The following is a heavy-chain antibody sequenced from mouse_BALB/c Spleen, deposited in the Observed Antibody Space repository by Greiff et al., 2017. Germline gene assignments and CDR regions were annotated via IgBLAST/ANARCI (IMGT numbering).Heavy chain of an antibody. Sequence: VKLVESGPGLVAPSQSLSITCTVSGFSLTSYDISWIRQPPGKGLEWLGVIWTGGGTNYNSAFMSRLSISKDNSKSQVFLKMNSLQTDDTAIYYCVREYDYGYAMDYWGQGTSVTVSS. CDR1: GFSLTSYD. D-gene: IGHD2-4*01. J-gene: IGHJ4*01. V-gene: IGHV2-9-2*01. CDR2: IWTGGGT. CDR3: VREYDYGYAMDY.